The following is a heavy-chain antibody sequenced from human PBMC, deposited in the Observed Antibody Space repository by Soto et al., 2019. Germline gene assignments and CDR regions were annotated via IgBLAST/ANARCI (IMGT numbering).Heavy chain of an antibody. CDR2: IYSGVGT. Sequence: EVQLVESGGGLVQPGGSLRLSCAASGFTVSTNSMSWVRQAPGKGLEWLSVIYSGVGTYYADSVEGRFTISRDNSKNTVHLQMNSLRVEDTAVYYCARGDCSGGRCYSGPPYYFDHWGQGTLVTVSS. CDR3: ARGDCSGGRCYSGPPYYFDH. J-gene: IGHJ4*02. V-gene: IGHV3-66*01. CDR1: GFTVSTNS. D-gene: IGHD2-15*01.